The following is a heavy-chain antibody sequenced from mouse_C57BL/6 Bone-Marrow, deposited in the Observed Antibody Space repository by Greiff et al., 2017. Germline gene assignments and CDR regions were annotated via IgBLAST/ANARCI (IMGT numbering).Heavy chain of an antibody. J-gene: IGHJ4*01. Sequence: QVQLKQPGAELVKPGASVKLSCKASGYTFTSYWMQWVKQRPGQGLEWIGEIDPSDCYTNYNQKFKGKATLTVDTSSSTAYMQLSSLTSADSAVSYCARGVKFITTVGGARDYWGRGTSVTVTA. CDR2: IDPSDCYT. CDR3: ARGVKFITTVGGARDY. CDR1: GYTFTSYW. D-gene: IGHD1-1*01. V-gene: IGHV1-50*01.